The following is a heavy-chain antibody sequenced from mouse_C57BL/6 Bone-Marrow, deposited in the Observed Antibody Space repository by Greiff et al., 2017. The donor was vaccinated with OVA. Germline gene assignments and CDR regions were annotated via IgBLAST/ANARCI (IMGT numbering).Heavy chain of an antibody. Sequence: QVTLKESGPGILQPSQTLSLTCSFSGFSLSTFGMGVGWIRQPSGKGLEWLAHIWWDDDKYYNPALKRRLTLSKDTSKNQVFLKIANVDTADTATYYCSRIAPRGDYGSPFAYWGQGTLVTVSA. V-gene: IGHV8-8*01. CDR3: SRIAPRGDYGSPFAY. CDR2: IWWDDDK. J-gene: IGHJ3*01. D-gene: IGHD1-1*01. CDR1: GFSLSTFGMG.